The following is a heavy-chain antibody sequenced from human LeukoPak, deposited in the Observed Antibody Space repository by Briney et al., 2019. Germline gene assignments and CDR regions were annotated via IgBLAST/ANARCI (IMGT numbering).Heavy chain of an antibody. CDR1: GGSISSTTYY. Sequence: PSETLSLTCTVSGGSISSTTYYWGWIRQPPGKGLEWIGSMSYRGTTYYNPSLKSRVTISVDTSKIQFSLKLSSVTAADTAVYYCARNWGYPKAFDIWGQGTMVTVSS. J-gene: IGHJ3*02. V-gene: IGHV4-39*07. CDR3: ARNWGYPKAFDI. CDR2: MSYRGTT. D-gene: IGHD3-16*01.